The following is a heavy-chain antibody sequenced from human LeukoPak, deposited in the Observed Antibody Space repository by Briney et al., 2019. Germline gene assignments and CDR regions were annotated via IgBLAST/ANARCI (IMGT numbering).Heavy chain of an antibody. V-gene: IGHV1-2*03. D-gene: IGHD2-21*01. J-gene: IGHJ5*02. CDR1: GYSFTDYY. CDR2: INPNSGGT. Sequence: LGASGKVSCKTAGYSFTDYYMHWVRQAPGQGLEWMGWINPNSGGTSSAQKFQGRVTMTRDTSITTVYMEVSWLTSDDTAIYYCARADRLHGGPYLIGPWGQGTLVTVSS. CDR3: ARADRLHGGPYLIGP.